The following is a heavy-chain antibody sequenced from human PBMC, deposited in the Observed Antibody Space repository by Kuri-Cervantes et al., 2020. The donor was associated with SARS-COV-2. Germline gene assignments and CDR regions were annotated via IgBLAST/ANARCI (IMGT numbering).Heavy chain of an antibody. Sequence: SETLSLTCEVSGGSISSGGYSWAWIRQPPGKGLEWIGYIYQSGGTYYNPSLQSRVIISVDRSKNQFSLKLESVTAADTAVYYCGRGGDYDYSSGYSQYVQHWGQGTQVTVSS. CDR3: GRGGDYDYSSGYSQYVQH. J-gene: IGHJ1*01. D-gene: IGHD3-3*01. V-gene: IGHV4-30-2*01. CDR1: GGSISSGGYS. CDR2: IYQSGGT.